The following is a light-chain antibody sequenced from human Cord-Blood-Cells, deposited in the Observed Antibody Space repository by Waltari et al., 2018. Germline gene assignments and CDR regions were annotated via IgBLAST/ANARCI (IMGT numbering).Light chain of an antibody. V-gene: IGLV2-11*01. CDR3: CSYAGSYTGV. CDR1: SSDVGGYHY. CDR2: DVS. Sequence: QSALTQPRSVSGSPGQSVTISCTGTSSDVGGYHYVSWYQQPPGKAPQLMFYDVSKRPSGVPDRFSGSKSGNTASLTISGLQAEDEADYYCCSYAGSYTGVFGGGTKLTVL. J-gene: IGLJ3*02.